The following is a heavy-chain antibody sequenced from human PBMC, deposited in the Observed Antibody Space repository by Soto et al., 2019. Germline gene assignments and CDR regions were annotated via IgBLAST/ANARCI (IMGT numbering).Heavy chain of an antibody. D-gene: IGHD3-3*01. CDR3: ARGPSIGSGNYYYGMDV. V-gene: IGHV1-69*13. CDR1: GGTFSSYA. CDR2: SIPIFGTA. J-gene: IGHJ6*02. Sequence: GASVKVSCKASGGTFSSYAIIWVRQAPGQGLEWMGGSIPIFGTANYAQKFQGRVTITAGESTSTAYMELTGLRSEDTAVYYCARGPSIGSGNYYYGMDVWGQGATVTVSS.